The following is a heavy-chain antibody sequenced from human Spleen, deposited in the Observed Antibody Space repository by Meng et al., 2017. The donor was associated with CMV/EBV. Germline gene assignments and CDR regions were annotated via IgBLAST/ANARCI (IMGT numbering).Heavy chain of an antibody. CDR1: GFTFSNAW. Sequence: GESLKISCAASGFTFSNAWMSWVRQAPGKGLEWVGRIKSKTDGGTTDYAAPVKGRFTISRDDSKNTLYLQMNSLRAEDTAVYYCARGALHYDFWSGSYGMDVWGQGTTVTVSS. J-gene: IGHJ6*02. CDR3: ARGALHYDFWSGSYGMDV. CDR2: IKSKTDGGTT. D-gene: IGHD3-3*01. V-gene: IGHV3-15*01.